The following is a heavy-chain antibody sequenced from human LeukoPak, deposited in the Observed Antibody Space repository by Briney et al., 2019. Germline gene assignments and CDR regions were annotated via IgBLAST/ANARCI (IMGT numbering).Heavy chain of an antibody. CDR3: AREMASAYDFWSGYYNGGDY. Sequence: ASVKVSCKASGYTFTSYGISWVRQAPGQGLEWMGWISAYNGNTNYAQKLQGRVTMTTDTSTSTAYMELRSLRSDDTAVYYCAREMASAYDFWSGYYNGGDYWGQGTLVTVSS. V-gene: IGHV1-18*01. CDR2: ISAYNGNT. J-gene: IGHJ4*02. D-gene: IGHD3-3*01. CDR1: GYTFTSYG.